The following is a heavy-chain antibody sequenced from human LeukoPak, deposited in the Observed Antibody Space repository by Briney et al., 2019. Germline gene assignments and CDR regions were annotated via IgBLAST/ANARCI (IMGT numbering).Heavy chain of an antibody. J-gene: IGHJ6*02. CDR3: ARGGGLDV. D-gene: IGHD3-16*01. CDR1: GFDFNNYA. Sequence: GGSLRLSCAASGFDFNNYAMTWVRQAPGKGQEWVASINHNGNVNYYVDSVKGRFTISRDNAKNSLYLQMSNLRAEDTAVYFCARGGGLDVWGQGATVTVSS. V-gene: IGHV3-7*03. CDR2: INHNGNVN.